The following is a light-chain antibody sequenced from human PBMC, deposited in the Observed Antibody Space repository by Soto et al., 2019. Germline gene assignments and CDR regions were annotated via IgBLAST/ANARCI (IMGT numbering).Light chain of an antibody. Sequence: QSALTQPPSASGSPGQSVTISCTGTSSDVGGYNYVSWYQQHPGKAPKFIIYEVSKRPSGVPDRFSGSKSGNTASLTVSGLQAEDEADYYCSSYAGSNNLGVFGTGTKVTVL. J-gene: IGLJ1*01. V-gene: IGLV2-8*01. CDR2: EVS. CDR3: SSYAGSNNLGV. CDR1: SSDVGGYNY.